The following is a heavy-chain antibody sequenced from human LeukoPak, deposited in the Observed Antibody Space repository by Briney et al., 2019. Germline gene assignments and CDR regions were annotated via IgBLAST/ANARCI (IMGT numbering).Heavy chain of an antibody. CDR3: ARERMTGDAFDI. CDR2: ISYDGSNK. J-gene: IGHJ3*02. Sequence: GRPLRLSCAASGFTFSSYAMHWVRQAPGKGLEWVAVISYDGSNKYYADSVKGRFTISRDNSKNTLYLQMNSLRAEDTAVYYCARERMTGDAFDIWGQGTMVTVSS. V-gene: IGHV3-30*04. D-gene: IGHD2-15*01. CDR1: GFTFSSYA.